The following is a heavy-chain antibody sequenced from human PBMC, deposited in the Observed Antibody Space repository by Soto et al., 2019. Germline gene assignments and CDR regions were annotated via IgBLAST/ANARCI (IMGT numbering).Heavy chain of an antibody. J-gene: IGHJ4*02. D-gene: IGHD3-9*01. CDR2: INWNGGSI. Sequence: GGSLRLSCAVSGITFKDYGMSWVRQAPGKGLQWVAGINWNGGSIGYADSVKGRFTISRDNAKNSLYLQMNSLRAEDTAVYYCARDKRLRYFDWSTRYYFDYWGQGTLVTVSS. V-gene: IGHV3-20*04. CDR3: ARDKRLRYFDWSTRYYFDY. CDR1: GITFKDYG.